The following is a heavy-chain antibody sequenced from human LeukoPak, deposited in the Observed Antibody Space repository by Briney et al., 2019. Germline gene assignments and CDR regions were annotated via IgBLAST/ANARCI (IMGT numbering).Heavy chain of an antibody. CDR3: ARSQTYPYYYDSSGYLGY. V-gene: IGHV3-48*03. Sequence: PGGSLRLSCAASGFTFSSYEMNWVRQAPGKGLEWVPYISSSGSTIYYADSVKGRFTISRDNAKNSLYLQMNSLRAEDTAVYYCARSQTYPYYYDSSGYLGYWGQGTLVTVSS. J-gene: IGHJ4*02. D-gene: IGHD3-22*01. CDR2: ISSSGSTI. CDR1: GFTFSSYE.